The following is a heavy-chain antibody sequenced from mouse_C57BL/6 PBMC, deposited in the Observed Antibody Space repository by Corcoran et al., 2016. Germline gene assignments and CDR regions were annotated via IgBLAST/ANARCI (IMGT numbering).Heavy chain of an antibody. V-gene: IGHV1-85*01. Sequence: QVQLQQSGPELVKPGASVKLSCKASGYTFTSYDINWVKQRPGQGLEWIGWIYPRDGSTKYNEKFKGKATLTVDTSSSTAYMELHSLTSEDSAVYFCASVDGYLGYYAMDYWGQGTSVTVSS. D-gene: IGHD2-3*01. CDR2: IYPRDGST. CDR1: GYTFTSYD. CDR3: ASVDGYLGYYAMDY. J-gene: IGHJ4*01.